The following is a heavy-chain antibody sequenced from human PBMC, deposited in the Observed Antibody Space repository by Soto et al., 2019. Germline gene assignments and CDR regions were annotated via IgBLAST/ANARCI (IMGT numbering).Heavy chain of an antibody. J-gene: IGHJ4*02. CDR1: GFTFSSYA. Sequence: GGSLRLSCAASGFTFSSYAMSWVRQAPGEGLEWVSAISGRTGSTSYADSVKGRFTISRDNSRNTLYLQMNSLRAEDTAVYYCGVQNDYWGQGTLVTVSS. CDR3: GVQNDY. V-gene: IGHV3-23*01. CDR2: ISGRTGST. D-gene: IGHD1-1*01.